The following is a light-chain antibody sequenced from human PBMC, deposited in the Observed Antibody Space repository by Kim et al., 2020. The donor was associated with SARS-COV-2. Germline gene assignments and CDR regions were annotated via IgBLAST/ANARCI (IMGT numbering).Light chain of an antibody. V-gene: IGKV3-11*01. Sequence: SPGDRAALSCRASRSVGTYLAWYQQRPGQPPRRLMYDASNRGTDIPARFSGGGSGTDFTLTISSLEPEEFGVYYCHHRGDWPPFSFGGGTKVDIK. CDR3: HHRGDWPPFS. CDR2: DAS. J-gene: IGKJ4*01. CDR1: RSVGTY.